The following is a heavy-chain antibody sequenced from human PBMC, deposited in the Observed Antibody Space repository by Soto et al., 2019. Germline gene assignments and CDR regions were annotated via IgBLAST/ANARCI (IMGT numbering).Heavy chain of an antibody. CDR1: GFTFSSYA. CDR2: ISYDGSNK. CDR3: ARDYSPRGTPNLEPLYYFDY. D-gene: IGHD3-3*01. J-gene: IGHJ4*02. V-gene: IGHV3-30-3*01. Sequence: LRLSCAASGFTFSSYAMHWVRQAPGKGLEWVAVISYDGSNKYYADSVKGRFTISRDNSKNTLYLQMNSLRAEDTAVYYCARDYSPRGTPNLEPLYYFDYWGQGTLVTVSS.